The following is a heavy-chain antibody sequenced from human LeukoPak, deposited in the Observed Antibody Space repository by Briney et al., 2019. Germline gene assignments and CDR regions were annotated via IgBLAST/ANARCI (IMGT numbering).Heavy chain of an antibody. CDR2: VNPNSGGT. Sequence: ASVKVSCKASGYTFTGYYMHWMRQAPGQGLEWMGWVNPNSGGTNYAQKFQGWVTMTRDTSISTAYMKLSRLRSDDTAVYYCARETGGLFDYWGQGTLVTVSS. CDR3: ARETGGLFDY. CDR1: GYTFTGYY. J-gene: IGHJ4*02. D-gene: IGHD2-8*02. V-gene: IGHV1-2*04.